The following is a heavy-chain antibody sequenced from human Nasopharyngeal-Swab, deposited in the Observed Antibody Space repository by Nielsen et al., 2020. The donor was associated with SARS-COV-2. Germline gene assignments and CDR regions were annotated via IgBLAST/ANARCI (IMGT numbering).Heavy chain of an antibody. Sequence: GSLRLSCAASGFTFSNYGMHWVRQAPGKGLEWVAVISYDGSNKYYADSVKGRFTISRHNSKNTLYLQMNSLRAEDTAVYYCAKAQPERWLQLLAYYYYGMDVWGQGTTVTVSS. D-gene: IGHD5-24*01. CDR2: ISYDGSNK. V-gene: IGHV3-30*18. CDR1: GFTFSNYG. CDR3: AKAQPERWLQLLAYYYYGMDV. J-gene: IGHJ6*02.